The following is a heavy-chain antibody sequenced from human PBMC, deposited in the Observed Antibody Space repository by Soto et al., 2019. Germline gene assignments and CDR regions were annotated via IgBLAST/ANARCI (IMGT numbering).Heavy chain of an antibody. D-gene: IGHD1-26*01. J-gene: IGHJ4*02. V-gene: IGHV4-59*01. CDR3: ARMPYTGSNPPFDY. CDR1: GGSISPYY. Sequence: SETLSLTCTVSGGSISPYYWSWIRQSTGKGLEMIGYVHYTGNTIYNPSLKSRLTISLDMSKNQFSLRLSSVAAADTAVYYCARMPYTGSNPPFDYWGRGIVVTVSS. CDR2: VHYTGNT.